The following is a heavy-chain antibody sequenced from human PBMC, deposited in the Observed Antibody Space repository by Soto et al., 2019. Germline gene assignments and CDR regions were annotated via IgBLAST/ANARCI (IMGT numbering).Heavy chain of an antibody. CDR1: GFTFSSYA. D-gene: IGHD5-18*01. CDR2: ISYDGSNK. CDR3: ARDVDTAMVNYFDY. V-gene: IGHV3-30-3*01. Sequence: LRLSCAASGFTFSSYAMHWVRQAPVKGLEWVAVISYDGSNKYYADSVKGRFTISRDNSKNTLYLQMNSLRAEDTAVYYCARDVDTAMVNYFDYWGQGTLVTVSS. J-gene: IGHJ4*02.